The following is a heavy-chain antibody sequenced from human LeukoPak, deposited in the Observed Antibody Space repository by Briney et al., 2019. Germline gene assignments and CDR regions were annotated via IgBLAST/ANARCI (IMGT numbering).Heavy chain of an antibody. CDR1: GFAFGSYS. V-gene: IGHV3-23*01. CDR2: ISGSGGTT. J-gene: IGHJ5*02. CDR3: AKMSTTPTSNWFDP. Sequence: GGSLRLSCAASGFAFGSYSITWVRQAPGKGLEWVSVISGSGGTTYYADSVKGRFTISRDNSKNTLYLQMNSLRAEDAAVYYCAKMSTTPTSNWFDPWGQGALVTVSS. D-gene: IGHD1-14*01.